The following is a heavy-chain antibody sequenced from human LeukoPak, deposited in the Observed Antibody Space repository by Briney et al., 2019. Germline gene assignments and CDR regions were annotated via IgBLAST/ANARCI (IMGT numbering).Heavy chain of an antibody. CDR3: ARAWFNSGFGS. Sequence: SETLSLTCTVSDDSIRNSDYYWGWIRQPPGKGLEWIGCIYYSGSTYYNPSYRSRITVSIDKSKNQFSLRLTSLTTADTAMYYCARAWFNSGFGSWGQGTLVTVSS. V-gene: IGHV4-39*07. J-gene: IGHJ4*02. CDR2: IYYSGST. D-gene: IGHD1-26*01. CDR1: DDSIRNSDYY.